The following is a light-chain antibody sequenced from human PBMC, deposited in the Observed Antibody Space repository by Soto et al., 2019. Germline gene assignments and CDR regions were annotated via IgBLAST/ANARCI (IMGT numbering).Light chain of an antibody. CDR1: KMGDKY. CDR2: QDS. CDR3: QAWDSSTACVV. V-gene: IGLV3-1*01. J-gene: IGLJ2*01. Sequence: SYELTQPPSVSVSPGQTASITCSGDKMGDKYARWYQQKPGQSPVLVIYQDSKRPSGIPERFSGSNSGNTATLTISGTQAMDEADYYCQAWDSSTACVVFGGGTQLTVL.